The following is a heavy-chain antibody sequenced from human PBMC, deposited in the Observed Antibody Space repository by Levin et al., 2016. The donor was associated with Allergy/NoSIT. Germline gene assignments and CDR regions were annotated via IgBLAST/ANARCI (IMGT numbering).Heavy chain of an antibody. Sequence: GGSLRLSCVASGFTVSGIFMSWVRQAPGRGLEWVSAINSGVSTYYGDSVKGRFTISRDNSNTLSLQMNNLRVDDTAVYFCARGREAGSIFDLWGRGTLVTVSS. V-gene: IGHV3-53*01. CDR1: GFTVSGIF. J-gene: IGHJ2*01. CDR2: INSGVST. D-gene: IGHD3-10*01. CDR3: ARGREAGSIFDL.